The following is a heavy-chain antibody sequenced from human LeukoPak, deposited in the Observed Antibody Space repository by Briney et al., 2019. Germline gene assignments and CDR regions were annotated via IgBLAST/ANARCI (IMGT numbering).Heavy chain of an antibody. J-gene: IGHJ4*02. CDR3: AKRRSSGWPAFDY. Sequence: PGGSLRLSCAASGFTFSSYGMHWVRQTPGKGLEWVAFIRYDGSNKYYADSVKGRFTISRDNSKNTLYLQMNSLRAEDTAVYYCAKRRSSGWPAFDYWGQGTLVTVSS. CDR1: GFTFSSYG. V-gene: IGHV3-30*02. D-gene: IGHD6-19*01. CDR2: IRYDGSNK.